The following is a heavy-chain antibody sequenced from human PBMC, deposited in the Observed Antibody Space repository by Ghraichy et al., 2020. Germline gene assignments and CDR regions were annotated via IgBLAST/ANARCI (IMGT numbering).Heavy chain of an antibody. CDR1: GFTFSSYW. CDR2: INSDGSST. J-gene: IGHJ4*02. CDR3: ARTVGSSDPFDY. D-gene: IGHD6-6*01. Sequence: LSLTCAASGFTFSSYWMHWVRQAPGKGLVWVSRINSDGSSTSYADSVKGRFTISRDNAKNTLYLQMNSLRAEDTAVYYCARTVGSSDPFDYWGQGTLVTVSS. V-gene: IGHV3-74*01.